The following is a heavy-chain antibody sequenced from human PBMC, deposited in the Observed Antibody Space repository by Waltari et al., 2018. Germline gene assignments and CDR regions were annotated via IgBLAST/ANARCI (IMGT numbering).Heavy chain of an antibody. D-gene: IGHD3-22*01. CDR1: GGSFSGYY. J-gene: IGHJ5*02. CDR3: ARGNRITMIVVVITDNWFDP. Sequence: QVQLQQWGAGLLKPSETLSLTCAVYGGSFSGYYWSWIRQPPGTGLEWIGEINHSGSTNYNPSLKSRVTISVDTSKNQFSLKLSSVTAADTAVYYCARGNRITMIVVVITDNWFDPWGQGTLVTVSS. V-gene: IGHV4-34*01. CDR2: INHSGST.